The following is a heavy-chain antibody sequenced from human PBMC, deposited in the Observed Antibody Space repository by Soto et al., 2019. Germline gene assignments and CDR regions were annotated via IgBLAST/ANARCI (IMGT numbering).Heavy chain of an antibody. CDR3: AKGYCSSNSCYYYFDY. Sequence: LRLSCAASGFTFDDYAMHWVRQAPGKGLEWVSGISWNSGSIGYADSVKGRFTISRDNAKNSLYLQMNSLRAEDTALYYCAKGYCSSNSCYYYFDYWGQGTLVTVSS. CDR1: GFTFDDYA. J-gene: IGHJ4*02. D-gene: IGHD2-2*01. CDR2: ISWNSGSI. V-gene: IGHV3-9*01.